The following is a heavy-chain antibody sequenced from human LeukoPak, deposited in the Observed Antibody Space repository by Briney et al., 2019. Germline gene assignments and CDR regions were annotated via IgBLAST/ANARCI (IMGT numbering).Heavy chain of an antibody. J-gene: IGHJ4*02. D-gene: IGHD5-12*01. CDR2: IYSSANT. CDR3: ARKLRGYSGKDYIIDY. CDR1: GGSISSYY. V-gene: IGHV4-4*07. Sequence: SETLSLTCTVSGGSISSYYWSWIRQPAGKGLEWIGRIYSSANTNYNPSLQSRVTMSVDTSNNQLSLKVSSVTAADTAVYYCARKLRGYSGKDYIIDYWGQGTLVTASP.